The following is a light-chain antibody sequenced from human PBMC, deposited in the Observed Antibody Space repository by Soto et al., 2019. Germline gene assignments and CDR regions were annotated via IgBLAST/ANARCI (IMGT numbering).Light chain of an antibody. Sequence: IALTKSAGTLSLIPWKRASLSCRASQSVSSYLAWYQQKPGQAPRLLIYDASNRTTGIPARFSGSGSGTDFTLTISSLEPEDFAVYYCQQRNNWPSWTFGQGTKVDIK. V-gene: IGKV3-11*01. CDR2: DAS. CDR3: QQRNNWPSWT. CDR1: QSVSSY. J-gene: IGKJ1*01.